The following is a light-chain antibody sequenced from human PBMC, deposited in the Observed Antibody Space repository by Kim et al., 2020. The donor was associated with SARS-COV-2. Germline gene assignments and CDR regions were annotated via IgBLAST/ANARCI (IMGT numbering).Light chain of an antibody. Sequence: PATLSLSPGERATLSCRASQGINNYLAWYQQRPDQAPRLLIYDASKRATGIPARFSGSGLGTDFTLTISSLEPEDFAVYYCHHARTFGGGTKLEI. V-gene: IGKV3D-11*01. CDR2: DAS. J-gene: IGKJ4*01. CDR3: HHART. CDR1: QGINNY.